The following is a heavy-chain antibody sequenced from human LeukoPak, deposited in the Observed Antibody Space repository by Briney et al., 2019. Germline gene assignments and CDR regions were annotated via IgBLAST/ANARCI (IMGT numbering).Heavy chain of an antibody. J-gene: IGHJ4*02. CDR1: GFTFSDYY. CDR2: ISSSGSTI. Sequence: PGGSLRLSCAASGFTFSDYYMSWIRQAPGKGLEWVSYISSSGSTIYYADSVKGRFTISRDNAKNSLYLQMNSLRAEDTAVYYCARVGIEWELHQYYFDYWGQGTLVTVSS. CDR3: ARVGIEWELHQYYFDY. D-gene: IGHD1-26*01. V-gene: IGHV3-11*04.